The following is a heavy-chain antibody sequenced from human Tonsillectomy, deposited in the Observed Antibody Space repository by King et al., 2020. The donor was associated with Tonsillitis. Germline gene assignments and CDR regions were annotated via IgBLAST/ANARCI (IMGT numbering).Heavy chain of an antibody. Sequence: VQLVVSGGGLVQSGGSLRLSCAASGFTFSRYWMTCVRQAPGKGVEGVANIKADGSEKYYVDSVKGRFTISRDNAKNSLYLKMNSLRAADTAVYYCARRYHSIDACYAATWNTFGNWGQGTVVTVPS. CDR2: IKADGSEK. D-gene: IGHD1/OR15-1a*01. CDR3: ARRYHSIDACYAATWNTFGN. V-gene: IGHV3-7*01. CDR1: GFTFSRYW. J-gene: IGHJ4*02.